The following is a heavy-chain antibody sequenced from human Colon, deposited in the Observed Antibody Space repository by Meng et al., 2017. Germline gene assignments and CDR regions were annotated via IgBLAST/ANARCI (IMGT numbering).Heavy chain of an antibody. CDR1: GFTFGDYA. V-gene: IGHV3-49*03. J-gene: IGHJ4*02. Sequence: GESLKISCTASGFTFGDYAMSWFRQAPGKGLEWVGFIRSKGYSGTAEYAASVKGRFTISRDDSKSIAYLQMNSLKTEDTALYYCSRVKDYHDTSGYYFPFDYWGQGTLVTVSS. CDR2: IRSKGYSGTA. D-gene: IGHD3-22*01. CDR3: SRVKDYHDTSGYYFPFDY.